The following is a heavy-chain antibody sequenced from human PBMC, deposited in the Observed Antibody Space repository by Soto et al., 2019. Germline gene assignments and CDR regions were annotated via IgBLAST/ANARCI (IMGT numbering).Heavy chain of an antibody. CDR3: HYDYVWGSYRPTPDY. CDR2: IYWDDDK. D-gene: IGHD3-16*02. V-gene: IGHV2-5*02. J-gene: IGHJ4*02. CDR1: GFSLSTSGVG. Sequence: QITLKESGPTLVKPTQTLTLTCTFSGFSLSTSGVGVGWIRQPPGKALEWLALIYWDDDKRYSPSLKSRLTITKDTSKNQVVLTMTNMDPVVTATYYSHYDYVWGSYRPTPDYWGQGTLLTVSS.